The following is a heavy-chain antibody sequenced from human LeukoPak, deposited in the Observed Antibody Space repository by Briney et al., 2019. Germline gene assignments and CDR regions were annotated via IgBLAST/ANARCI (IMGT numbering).Heavy chain of an antibody. J-gene: IGHJ6*03. V-gene: IGHV3-30*02. CDR2: IRYDGSNK. D-gene: IGHD3-3*01. CDR3: AKDGSGRSLYYYMDV. CDR1: GFTFSSYG. Sequence: GGSLRLSCAASGFTFSSYGMHWVRQASGKGLGWVAFIRYDGSNKYYADSVKGRFTISRDNSKNTLYLQMNSLRAEDTAVYYCAKDGSGRSLYYYMDVWGKGTTVTVSS.